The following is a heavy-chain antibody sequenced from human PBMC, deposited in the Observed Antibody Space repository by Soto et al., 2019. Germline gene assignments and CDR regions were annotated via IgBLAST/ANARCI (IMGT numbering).Heavy chain of an antibody. V-gene: IGHV4-34*01. D-gene: IGHD1-7*01. Sequence: TSETLSLTCAVYGGSFSGYYWSWIRQPPGKGLEWIGEINHSGSTNYNPSLKSRVTISVDTSKNQFSLKLSSVTAADTAVYYCARGLTGTTWATYYYYGMDVWGQGTTVTVSS. J-gene: IGHJ6*02. CDR2: INHSGST. CDR3: ARGLTGTTWATYYYYGMDV. CDR1: GGSFSGYY.